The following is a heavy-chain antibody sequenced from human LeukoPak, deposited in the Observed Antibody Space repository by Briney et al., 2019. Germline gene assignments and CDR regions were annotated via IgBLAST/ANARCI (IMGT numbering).Heavy chain of an antibody. J-gene: IGHJ5*02. V-gene: IGHV3-48*01. CDR3: ARVQGGAAYNWFDP. CDR1: GFTLISYS. D-gene: IGHD1-26*01. Sequence: GGSLRLSCAASGFTLISYSMNWVRQAPGKGLEWVSYISSSSSTIYYADSVKGRFTVSRDNAKNSLFLQMSSLRAEDTAVYYCARVQGGAAYNWFDPWGQGTLVTVSS. CDR2: ISSSSSTI.